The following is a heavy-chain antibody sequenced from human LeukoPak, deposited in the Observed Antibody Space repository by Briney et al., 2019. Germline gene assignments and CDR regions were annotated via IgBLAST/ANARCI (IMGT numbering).Heavy chain of an antibody. Sequence: PSETLSLTCTVSGGSTSIYYWSCIRDPPGKGLEWGGYIYYSGRTKYNPSPKSRVTTSVATSKSQLSLKLSSVNAADTDVYDGAKSSLYCTSTSCSYYFDYWGQGTLVTVSS. CDR3: AKSSLYCTSTSCSYYFDY. J-gene: IGHJ4*02. CDR1: GGSTSIYY. CDR2: IYYSGRT. D-gene: IGHD2-2*01. V-gene: IGHV4-59*01.